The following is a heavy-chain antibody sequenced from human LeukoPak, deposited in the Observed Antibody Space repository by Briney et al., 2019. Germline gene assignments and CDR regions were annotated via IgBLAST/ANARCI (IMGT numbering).Heavy chain of an antibody. Sequence: SETLSLTCTVSGGSISSYYWSWIRQPPGKGLEWIGYIYYSGSTNYNPSLKSRVTISVDTSKNQFSLKLSSVTAADTAVYYCARDHSGYWFDPWGQGTLVTVSS. CDR2: IYYSGST. V-gene: IGHV4-59*01. D-gene: IGHD5-12*01. CDR3: ARDHSGYWFDP. CDR1: GGSISSYY. J-gene: IGHJ5*02.